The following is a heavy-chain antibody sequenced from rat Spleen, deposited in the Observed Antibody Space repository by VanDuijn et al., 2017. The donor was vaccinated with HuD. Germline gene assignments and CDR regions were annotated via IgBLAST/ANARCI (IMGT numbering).Heavy chain of an antibody. V-gene: IGHV5-20*01. Sequence: EVQLVESGGGLVQPGRSLKLSCAVSGFTFSDYTMAWVRQAPTKGLEWVASISYDGGSTYYRDSVKGRFTISRDYAKSSLYLQMDSLRSEDTAMYFCARLGDYWGQGVMVTVSS. CDR3: ARLGDY. J-gene: IGHJ2*01. CDR2: ISYDGGST. CDR1: GFTFSDYT. D-gene: IGHD5-1*01.